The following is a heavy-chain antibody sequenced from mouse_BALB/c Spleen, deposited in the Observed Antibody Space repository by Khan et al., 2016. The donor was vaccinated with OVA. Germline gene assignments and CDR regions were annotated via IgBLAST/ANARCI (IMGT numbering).Heavy chain of an antibody. Sequence: QIQLVQSGPELVRPGVSVKISCKGSGYTFTDYAMHWVKQSHAKSLEWIGLISTYSGNTNYKQKFKGKATMTVDKSSSTAYMELARLTSEDYAHYSCTRPAYDGYYDYWGQGTTLTGSS. J-gene: IGHJ2*01. CDR3: TRPAYDGYYDY. CDR1: GYTFTDYA. V-gene: IGHV1S137*01. CDR2: ISTYSGNT. D-gene: IGHD2-3*01.